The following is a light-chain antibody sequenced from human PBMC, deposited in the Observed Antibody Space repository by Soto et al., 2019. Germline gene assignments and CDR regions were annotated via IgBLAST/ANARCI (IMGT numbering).Light chain of an antibody. Sequence: EIVLTQSPATLSLSPGERATLSCRASQSVSNYLAWYQQKPGQAPRLLIYDASNRATGIPARFSGSGSGTDFTLTISSLEPEDFAVYYRQQRSNWPSPFTFGPGTKVDIK. CDR3: QQRSNWPSPFT. CDR1: QSVSNY. CDR2: DAS. V-gene: IGKV3-11*01. J-gene: IGKJ3*01.